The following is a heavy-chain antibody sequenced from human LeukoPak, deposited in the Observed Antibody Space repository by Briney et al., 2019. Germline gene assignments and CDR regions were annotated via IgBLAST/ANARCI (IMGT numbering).Heavy chain of an antibody. CDR1: GGSFSGYY. CDR3: ARRGYDYAFDI. CDR2: INHSGST. Sequence: SETLSLTCAVYGGSFSGYYWTWIRQPPGKGLEWIGEINHSGSTNYNPSLKSRVTVSVDTSRNQFSLKLSSATAADTAVYYCARRGYDYAFDIWGQGTMVTVSS. V-gene: IGHV4-34*01. D-gene: IGHD5-12*01. J-gene: IGHJ3*02.